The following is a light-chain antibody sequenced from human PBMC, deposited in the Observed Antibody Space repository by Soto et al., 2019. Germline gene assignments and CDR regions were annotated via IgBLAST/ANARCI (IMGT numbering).Light chain of an antibody. CDR2: DAS. V-gene: IGKV1-5*01. Sequence: DIQMTQSPSTLSASVGDRVTITCRASQSITNWLAWYQQKPGKAPKLLIYDASILESGVPSRFSGSGSGTKFTLTIASLQPDDFATYYCQQYETFSGTFGPGTKVDIK. J-gene: IGKJ1*01. CDR3: QQYETFSGT. CDR1: QSITNW.